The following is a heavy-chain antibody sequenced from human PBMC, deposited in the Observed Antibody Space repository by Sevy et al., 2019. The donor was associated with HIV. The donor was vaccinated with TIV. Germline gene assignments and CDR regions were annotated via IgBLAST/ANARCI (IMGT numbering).Heavy chain of an antibody. J-gene: IGHJ6*02. Sequence: VSLKVSCKASGYIFTDYYIHWVRQAPGQGLEWMAWINSDSGVTNYAQKFQGEVTVTRDTSLSTAYLELTRLKSNDTAIYYCARLTTQPTSDLYGMDVWGQGTTVTVSS. CDR2: INSDSGVT. CDR1: GYIFTDYY. V-gene: IGHV1-2*02. D-gene: IGHD4-17*01. CDR3: ARLTTQPTSDLYGMDV.